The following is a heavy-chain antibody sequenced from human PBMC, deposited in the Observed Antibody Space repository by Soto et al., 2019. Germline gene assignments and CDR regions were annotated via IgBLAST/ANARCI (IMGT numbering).Heavy chain of an antibody. CDR2: ISSSSSYI. J-gene: IGHJ4*02. D-gene: IGHD6-6*01. CDR1: GFTFSSYS. CDR3: VGSSSSGGLDFDY. V-gene: IGHV3-21*01. Sequence: GGSLRLSCAASGFTFSSYSMNWVRQAPGKGLEWVSSISSSSSYIYYADSVKGRFTISRDNAKNSLYLQMNSLRAEDTAVYYCVGSSSSGGLDFDYWGQGTLVTVSS.